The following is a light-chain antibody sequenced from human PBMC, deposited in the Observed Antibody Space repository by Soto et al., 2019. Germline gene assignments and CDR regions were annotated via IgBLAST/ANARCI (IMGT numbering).Light chain of an antibody. CDR2: AAS. Sequence: IQLTQSPSSLSASVGDRVTITCRASQDISSYLAWYQQKPGQAPKLLIYAASTLQGGVPSRFSGSGSGTDFTLAISSLQPADFATYYCQQVNSYPYTFGQGTNLEIK. CDR3: QQVNSYPYT. CDR1: QDISSY. J-gene: IGKJ2*01. V-gene: IGKV1-9*01.